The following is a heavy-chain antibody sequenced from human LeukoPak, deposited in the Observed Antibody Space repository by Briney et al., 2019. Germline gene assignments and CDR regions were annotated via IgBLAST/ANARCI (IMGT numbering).Heavy chain of an antibody. V-gene: IGHV3-74*01. D-gene: IGHD2-21*01. CDR1: GVTLSSYW. J-gene: IGHJ3*02. Sequence: GGSLRLSCAASGVTLSSYWMHWVRQAPGMGRVWVSRINSDGSSISYADSVKGRFTISRDNAKNTLYLQTNSLRVEDTAVYYCARDPVSGVWIWGQGTMITVSS. CDR3: ARDPVSGVWI. CDR2: INSDGSSI.